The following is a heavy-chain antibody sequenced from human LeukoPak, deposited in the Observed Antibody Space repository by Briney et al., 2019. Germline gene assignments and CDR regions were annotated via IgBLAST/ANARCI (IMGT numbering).Heavy chain of an antibody. CDR1: GFTFDDYG. V-gene: IGHV3-20*04. Sequence: GGSLRLSCAASGFTFDDYGMSWVRQAPGKGLEWVSGINWNGGSTGYADSVKGRFTISRDNSKNTLYLQMNSLRAEDTAVYYCARQPWNYYGMDVWGQGSTVTVSS. J-gene: IGHJ6*02. CDR2: INWNGGST. CDR3: ARQPWNYYGMDV. D-gene: IGHD1-1*01.